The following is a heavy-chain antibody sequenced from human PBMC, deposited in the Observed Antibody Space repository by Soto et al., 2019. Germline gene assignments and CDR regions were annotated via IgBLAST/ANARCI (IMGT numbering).Heavy chain of an antibody. Sequence: PSQTLSLTCAISGDSVSSNSAAWNWIRQSPSRGLEWLGRTYYRSKWYNDYAVSVKSRITINPDTSKNQFSLQLNSVTPEDTAVYYCAREIVVVVAATYKFRFAPGGQETLVTVPS. D-gene: IGHD2-15*01. J-gene: IGHJ5*02. V-gene: IGHV6-1*01. CDR1: GDSVSSNSAA. CDR2: TYYRSKWYN. CDR3: AREIVVVVAATYKFRFAP.